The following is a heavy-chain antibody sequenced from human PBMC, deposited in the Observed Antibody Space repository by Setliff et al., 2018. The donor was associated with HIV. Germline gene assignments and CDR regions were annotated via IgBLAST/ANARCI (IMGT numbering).Heavy chain of an antibody. CDR3: ATLPAAIVATTYYFDY. J-gene: IGHJ4*02. D-gene: IGHD5-12*01. CDR2: ISYDGGSK. Sequence: GGSLRLSCAVSGLTFTNYAMHWVRQAPGKGLESVSFISYDGGSKYYADSVKGRFTISRDNSKNTLYLQMNSLRAEDTAVYFCATLPAAIVATTYYFDYWGQGTLVTVSS. CDR1: GLTFTNYA. V-gene: IGHV3-30*12.